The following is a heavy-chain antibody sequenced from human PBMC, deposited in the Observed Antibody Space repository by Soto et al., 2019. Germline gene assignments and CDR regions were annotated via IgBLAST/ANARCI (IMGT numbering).Heavy chain of an antibody. Sequence: QVQLVESGGGVVQPGRSLRLSCAASGFTFSSYAMHWVRQAPGKGLEWVAVISYDGSNKYYADSVKGRFTISRDNSKNTLYLQMNSLRAEDTAVYYCXXXXXXXXXXXXXXFXYXGQGTLVTVSS. CDR1: GFTFSSYA. CDR2: ISYDGSNK. J-gene: IGHJ4*02. V-gene: IGHV3-30-3*01. CDR3: XXXXXXXXXXXXXXFXY.